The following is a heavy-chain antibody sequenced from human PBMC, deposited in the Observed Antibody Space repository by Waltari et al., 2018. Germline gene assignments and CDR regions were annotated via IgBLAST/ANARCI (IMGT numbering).Heavy chain of an antibody. Sequence: EVQLLESGGGLVQPGGSLRLSCAASGFPLSRYAMSWVRQAPGKGLEWVSAISGSGGSTYYADSVKGRFTISRDNSKNTLYLQMNSLRAEDTAVYYCANLYSSGWYGYWGQGTLVTVSS. CDR2: ISGSGGST. V-gene: IGHV3-23*01. D-gene: IGHD6-19*01. CDR3: ANLYSSGWYGY. CDR1: GFPLSRYA. J-gene: IGHJ4*02.